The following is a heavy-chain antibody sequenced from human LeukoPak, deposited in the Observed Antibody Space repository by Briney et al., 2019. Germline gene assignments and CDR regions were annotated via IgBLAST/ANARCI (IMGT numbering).Heavy chain of an antibody. CDR2: ISGDGTT. CDR1: GFTVSSNY. D-gene: IGHD2-2*01. V-gene: IGHV3-53*01. J-gene: IGHJ4*02. CDR3: ARGDCTTTRCKTSPFDY. Sequence: GGSLRLSCAASGFTVSSNYMSWVRQAPGKGLEGVSDISGDGTTYYADSVKGRFTISRDNAKNTLYLQMKTLRADDTAVYYCARGDCTTTRCKTSPFDYWGQGTLVTVSS.